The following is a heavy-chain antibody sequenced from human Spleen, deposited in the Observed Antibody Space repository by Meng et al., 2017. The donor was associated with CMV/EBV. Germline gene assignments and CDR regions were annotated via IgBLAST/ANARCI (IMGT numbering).Heavy chain of an antibody. D-gene: IGHD2-21*01. CDR3: ARDHWACSGDRCNTGDRYSIDH. V-gene: IGHV3-23*01. CDR2: ISGSGDST. Sequence: GESLKISCAASGFTFSSYAMSWVRQAPGKGLEWVSAISGSGDSTHYTDSVKGRFTISRDNSKSTLYLQMNSLRAEDTATYYCARDHWACSGDRCNTGDRYSIDHWGRGALVTVSS. J-gene: IGHJ4*01. CDR1: GFTFSSYA.